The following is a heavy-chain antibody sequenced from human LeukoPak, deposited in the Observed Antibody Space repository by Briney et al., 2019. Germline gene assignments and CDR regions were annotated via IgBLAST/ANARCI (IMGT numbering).Heavy chain of an antibody. Sequence: PSETLSLTCTVSGGSISSYYWSWIQQPPGKGLEWIGYIYYSGSTNYNPSLKSRVTISVDTPKNQFSLKLSSVTAADTAVYYCARVEPSSADFDYWGQGTLVTVSS. J-gene: IGHJ4*02. CDR1: GGSISSYY. D-gene: IGHD6-6*01. CDR2: IYYSGST. CDR3: ARVEPSSADFDY. V-gene: IGHV4-59*01.